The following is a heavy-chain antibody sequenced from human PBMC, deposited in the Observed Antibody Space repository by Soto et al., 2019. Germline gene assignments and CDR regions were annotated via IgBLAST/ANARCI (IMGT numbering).Heavy chain of an antibody. D-gene: IGHD2-2*01. CDR3: ARDRGLPAAIVDWFDP. CDR1: GFTFSSYS. CDR2: ISSSSSYI. J-gene: IGHJ5*02. V-gene: IGHV3-21*01. Sequence: GGSLRLSCAASGFTFSSYSMNWVRQAPGKGLEWVSSISSSSSYIYYADSVKGRFTISRDNAKNSLYLQMNSLRAEDTAVYYCARDRGLPAAIVDWFDPWGQGTLVTVSS.